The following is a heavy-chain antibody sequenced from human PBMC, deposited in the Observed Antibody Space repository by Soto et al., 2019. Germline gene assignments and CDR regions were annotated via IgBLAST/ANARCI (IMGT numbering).Heavy chain of an antibody. CDR1: GVSITNGDW. Sequence: SETLSLSCAVSGVSITNGDWWSWVRQPPGKGLEWIGEIYHSGSTKYNPSLESRATISVDKSTNQFSLRLDSVTAADTAFYYCARDRPSIDAFDLWGQGTMVTVSS. CDR3: ARDRPSIDAFDL. V-gene: IGHV4-4*02. J-gene: IGHJ3*01. CDR2: IYHSGST.